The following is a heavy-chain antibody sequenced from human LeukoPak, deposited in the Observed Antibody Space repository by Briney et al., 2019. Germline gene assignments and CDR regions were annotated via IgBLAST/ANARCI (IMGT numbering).Heavy chain of an antibody. Sequence: SETLSLTCAVYGGSFSGYYWSWIRQPPGKGLEWIGEINHSGSTNYNPSLKSRVTISVDTFKNQFSLKLSSVTAADTAVDYCAKTLGYCSGGSCHNDAFDIWGQGTMVTVSS. V-gene: IGHV4-34*01. J-gene: IGHJ3*02. CDR1: GGSFSGYY. CDR2: INHSGST. D-gene: IGHD2-15*01. CDR3: AKTLGYCSGGSCHNDAFDI.